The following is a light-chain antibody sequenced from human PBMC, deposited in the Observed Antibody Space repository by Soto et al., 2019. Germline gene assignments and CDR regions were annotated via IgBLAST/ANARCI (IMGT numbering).Light chain of an antibody. CDR2: GTSSGTP. CDR3: QQYGDSPWT. Sequence: EIVLTQSPGTLSLSPGERATLSCRAGQSVSSSYLAWYQQKPGQAPRLLIYGTSSGTPSRATGIPDRFSGSGSGTDFALTISGLEPEDFAVYYCQQYGDSPWTFGQGTKVDIK. CDR1: QSVSSSY. J-gene: IGKJ1*01. V-gene: IGKV3-20*01.